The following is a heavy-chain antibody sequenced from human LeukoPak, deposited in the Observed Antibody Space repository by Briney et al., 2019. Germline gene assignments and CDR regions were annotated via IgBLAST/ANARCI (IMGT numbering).Heavy chain of an antibody. V-gene: IGHV4-59*01. D-gene: IGHD4-23*01. J-gene: IGHJ4*02. CDR3: ASGGNALDY. CDR1: GGSISTYY. CDR2: FYYTGST. Sequence: SETLSLTCTVSGGSISTYYWSWIWQPPGKGVDWVGSFYYTGSTNYNPSLRSRVTISLDTSKHQLSLRLSAVTAADPAVYYCASGGNALDYWGQGTLVTVSS.